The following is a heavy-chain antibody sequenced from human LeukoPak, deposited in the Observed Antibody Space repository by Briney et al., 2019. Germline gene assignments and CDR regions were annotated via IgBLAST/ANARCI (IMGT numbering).Heavy chain of an antibody. CDR3: AREATPGHHLDY. D-gene: IGHD1-14*01. Sequence: PSETLSLTRAVYGGSFSGYYWSWIRQPPGKGLEWIGEINHSGSTNYNPSLKSRVTISVDTSKNQFSLKLSSVTAADTAVYYCAREATPGHHLDYWGQGTLVAVSS. J-gene: IGHJ4*02. V-gene: IGHV4-34*01. CDR1: GGSFSGYY. CDR2: INHSGST.